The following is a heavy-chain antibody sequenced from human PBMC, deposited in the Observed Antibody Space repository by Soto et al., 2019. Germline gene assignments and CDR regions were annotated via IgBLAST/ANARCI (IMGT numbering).Heavy chain of an antibody. CDR1: GFTFSKNA. Sequence: VQLLESGGGLVQPGVSLSISCAASGFTFSKNAMSWVRQAPGKGLEWVSSISGNAGSTYYADSVKGRLTISRDNSNNTLYLQMNSLRAEDTVVYYCAKSRQQLIGYYYYYGMDVRVQGMTITVSS. V-gene: IGHV3-23*01. CDR3: AKSRQQLIGYYYYYGMDV. J-gene: IGHJ6*02. D-gene: IGHD3-22*01. CDR2: ISGNAGST.